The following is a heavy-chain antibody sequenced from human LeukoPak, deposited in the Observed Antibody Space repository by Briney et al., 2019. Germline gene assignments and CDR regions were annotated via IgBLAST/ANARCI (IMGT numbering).Heavy chain of an antibody. J-gene: IGHJ5*02. Sequence: PGGSLRLSCAASGFTFSSHAMSWVRQAPGKGLEWVSAISGSGGSTYYADSVKGRFTISRDNSKNTLYLQMNSLRAEDTAVYYCAKARGPLIGVNWFDPWGQGTLVTVSS. CDR3: AKARGPLIGVNWFDP. D-gene: IGHD3-10*01. CDR2: ISGSGGST. V-gene: IGHV3-23*01. CDR1: GFTFSSHA.